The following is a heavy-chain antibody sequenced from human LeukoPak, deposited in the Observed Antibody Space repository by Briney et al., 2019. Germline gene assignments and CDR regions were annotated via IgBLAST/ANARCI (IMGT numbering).Heavy chain of an antibody. CDR3: AKRVSGTTFY. CDR2: ISGSGATT. CDR1: GFTFSSYV. D-gene: IGHD1-1*01. V-gene: IGHV3-23*01. J-gene: IGHJ4*02. Sequence: GGSLRLSCAASGFTFSSYVMSWVRQAPGKGLEWVSAISGSGATTYYADSVKGRFAISRDNSKNTLYLHMNGLRAEDTAVYYCAKRVSGTTFYWGQGTLVTVSS.